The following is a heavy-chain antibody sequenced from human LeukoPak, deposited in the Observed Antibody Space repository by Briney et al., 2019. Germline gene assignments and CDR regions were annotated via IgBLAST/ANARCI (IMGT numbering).Heavy chain of an antibody. CDR1: GGTFSSYA. V-gene: IGHV1-69*04. D-gene: IGHD6-13*01. CDR3: AKDRQQLVRPYYGMDV. Sequence: GSSVKVSCKASGGTFSSYAISWVRQAPGQGLEWMGRNIPILGIANYAQKFQGRVTITADKSTSTAYMELSSLRAEDTAVYYCAKDRQQLVRPYYGMDVWGQGTTVTVSS. J-gene: IGHJ6*02. CDR2: NIPILGIA.